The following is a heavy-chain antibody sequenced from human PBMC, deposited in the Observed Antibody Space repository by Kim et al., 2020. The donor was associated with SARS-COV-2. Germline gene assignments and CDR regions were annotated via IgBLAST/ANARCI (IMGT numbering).Heavy chain of an antibody. Sequence: GGSLRLSCAASGFTFSSYWMHWVRQAPGKWLVWVSHINSDGSSTTYADSVKGRFTISRDNAKNTLYLQMNSLRAEDTAVYYCTGVVDFDYWGQGTLVTVSS. CDR1: GFTFSSYW. CDR2: INSDGSST. J-gene: IGHJ4*02. CDR3: TGVVDFDY. D-gene: IGHD2-15*01. V-gene: IGHV3-74*01.